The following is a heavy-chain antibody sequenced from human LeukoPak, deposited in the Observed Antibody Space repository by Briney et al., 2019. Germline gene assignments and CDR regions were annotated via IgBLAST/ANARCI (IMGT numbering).Heavy chain of an antibody. V-gene: IGHV1-2*02. CDR3: ARDLGVDTTLIFFDF. D-gene: IGHD5-18*01. J-gene: IGHJ4*02. CDR1: GYTFTGYY. CDR2: INPNSGGT. Sequence: EASVKVSCKASGYTFTGYYMHWVRQAPGQGLEWMGWINPNSGGTNYAQKFQGRVTMTRDTSISTAYMELSRLRSDDTAVYYCARDLGVDTTLIFFDFWGQGTLVTVSS.